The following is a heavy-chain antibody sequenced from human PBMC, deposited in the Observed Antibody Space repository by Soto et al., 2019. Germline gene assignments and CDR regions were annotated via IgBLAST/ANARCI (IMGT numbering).Heavy chain of an antibody. Sequence: ASVKVSCKASGYTFTSYAMHWVRQAPGQRLEWMGWINAGNGNTIYAQKFQGRVTMTEDTSTDTAYMELSSLRSEDTAVYYCATWPPYSSSWYSDYRGQGTLVTVSS. D-gene: IGHD6-13*01. J-gene: IGHJ4*02. CDR2: INAGNGNT. CDR3: ATWPPYSSSWYSDY. CDR1: GYTFTSYA. V-gene: IGHV1-3*01.